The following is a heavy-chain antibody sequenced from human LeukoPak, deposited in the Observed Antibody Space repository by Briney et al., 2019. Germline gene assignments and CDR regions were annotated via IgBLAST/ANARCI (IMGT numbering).Heavy chain of an antibody. V-gene: IGHV3-11*04. CDR2: ISSSGSTI. Sequence: GSLRLSCAASGFTFSDYYMSWVRPASGQGLGWGSYISSSGSTIYYADSVKGRFTISRVNAKNSLYLQMNSLRAEDTAVYYCATPVDTAMVTPFDYWGQGTLVAVSS. J-gene: IGHJ4*02. CDR3: ATPVDTAMVTPFDY. CDR1: GFTFSDYY. D-gene: IGHD5-18*01.